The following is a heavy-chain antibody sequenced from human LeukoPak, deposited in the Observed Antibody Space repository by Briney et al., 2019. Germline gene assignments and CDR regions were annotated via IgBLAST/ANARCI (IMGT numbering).Heavy chain of an antibody. Sequence: GGSLRLSCAASGFPFRDYYMSGVRQAPGKGLEWLSYISSSDTYTYYADSVRGRFSISRDNANNSLFLHMNSLRAEDTAVYYCARSRGFHSMDSFPVWGQGTMVIVSS. CDR2: ISSSDTYT. CDR3: ARSRGFHSMDSFPV. D-gene: IGHD3-10*01. J-gene: IGHJ3*01. CDR1: GFPFRDYY. V-gene: IGHV3-11*03.